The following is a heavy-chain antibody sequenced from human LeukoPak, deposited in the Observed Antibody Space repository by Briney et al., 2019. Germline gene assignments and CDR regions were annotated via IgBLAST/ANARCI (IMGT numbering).Heavy chain of an antibody. V-gene: IGHV5-10-1*01. CDR3: ARPSRYFDWEIDY. D-gene: IGHD3-9*01. CDR2: IDPSDSYT. J-gene: IGHJ4*02. CDR1: GYSFTSYW. Sequence: GESLKISCKGSGYSFTSYWISWVRLMPGKGLEWMGRIDPSDSYTNYSPSFQGHVTISADKSISTAYLQWSSLKASDTAMYYCARPSRYFDWEIDYWGQGTLVTVSS.